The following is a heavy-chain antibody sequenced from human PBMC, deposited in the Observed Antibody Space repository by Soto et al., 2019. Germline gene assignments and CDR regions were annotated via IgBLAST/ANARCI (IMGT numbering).Heavy chain of an antibody. Sequence: RASVKVSCKASGYTFTSYYMHWVRQAPGQGLEWMGIINPSGGSTSYAQKFRGRVTMTRDTSTSTVYMELSSLRSEDTAVYYCARLSPYYYDSSGYLDYWGQGTLVTVSS. CDR3: ARLSPYYYDSSGYLDY. CDR1: GYTFTSYY. D-gene: IGHD3-22*01. V-gene: IGHV1-46*01. CDR2: INPSGGST. J-gene: IGHJ4*02.